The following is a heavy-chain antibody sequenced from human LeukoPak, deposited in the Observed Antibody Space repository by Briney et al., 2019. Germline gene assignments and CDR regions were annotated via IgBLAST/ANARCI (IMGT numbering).Heavy chain of an antibody. CDR3: ARDSPDQYGSGSYRPGGAFDI. CDR2: IYYSGST. Sequence: SETLSLTCAVSGGSISSGGYYWSWIRQHPGKGLEWIGYIYYSGSTYYNPSLKSRVTISVDTSKNQFSLKLSSVTAADTAVYYCARDSPDQYGSGSYRPGGAFDIWGQGTMVTVSS. V-gene: IGHV4-31*11. D-gene: IGHD3-10*01. J-gene: IGHJ3*02. CDR1: GGSISSGGYY.